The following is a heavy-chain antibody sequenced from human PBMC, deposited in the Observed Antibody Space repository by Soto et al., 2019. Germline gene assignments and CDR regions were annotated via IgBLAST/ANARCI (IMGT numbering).Heavy chain of an antibody. CDR3: AKSSANCIISCFRPFALDV. J-gene: IGHJ6*02. V-gene: IGHV3-23*01. CDR1: AFTFSTYA. Sequence: EVQLLESGGGFVQPGGSLRLSCAASAFTFSTYAMTWVRQAPGKGLEWVSSVSGSGGSTYYADSVKGRFTISRDNSKNTLYLHMNSLRAEDTAVYFCAKSSANCIISCFRPFALDVWGQGTTVTVSS. CDR2: VSGSGGST. D-gene: IGHD3-16*01.